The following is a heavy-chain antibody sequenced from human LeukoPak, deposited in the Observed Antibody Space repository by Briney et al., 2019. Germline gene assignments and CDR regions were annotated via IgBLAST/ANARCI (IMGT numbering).Heavy chain of an antibody. V-gene: IGHV3-23*01. CDR1: GFTFSSYA. J-gene: IGHJ1*01. D-gene: IGHD6-13*01. CDR2: ISGSGGST. CDR3: AKRPHIAAAGTAEYFQH. Sequence: QPGGSLRLSCAASGFTFSSYAMSWVRQAPGKGLEWVSAISGSGGSTYYADSGKGRFNISRDNSKNPLYLQMHSLRAEDTAVYYCAKRPHIAAAGTAEYFQHWGQGTLVTVSS.